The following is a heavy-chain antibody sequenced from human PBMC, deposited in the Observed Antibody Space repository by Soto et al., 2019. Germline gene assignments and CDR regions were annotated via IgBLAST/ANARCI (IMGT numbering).Heavy chain of an antibody. CDR2: INAGNGNT. V-gene: IGHV1-3*01. J-gene: IGHJ3*02. Sequence: QVQLVQSGAEVKKPGASVKVSCKASGYTFTSYAMHWVRQAPGQRLEWMGWINAGNGNTKYSQKFQGRVTITRDTSASTAYMELSSLRSEDTAVYYCARPSRPHYDFWSGYLFDIWGQGTMVTVSS. CDR1: GYTFTSYA. CDR3: ARPSRPHYDFWSGYLFDI. D-gene: IGHD3-3*01.